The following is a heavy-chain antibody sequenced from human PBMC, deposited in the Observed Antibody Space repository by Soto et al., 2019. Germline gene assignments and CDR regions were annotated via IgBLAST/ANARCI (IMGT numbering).Heavy chain of an antibody. V-gene: IGHV1-69*13. Sequence: SVKVSCTASGGSFSNYGISWVRQAPGQGLGWMGGIIPIFGTPHYAQKFQDRVTITADESSSTVNMEVNSLTSEDTAVYYCARGDATKIVVTTFYGLDVWGQGTTVTVSS. CDR1: GGSFSNYG. D-gene: IGHD3-22*01. CDR2: IIPIFGTP. J-gene: IGHJ6*02. CDR3: ARGDATKIVVTTFYGLDV.